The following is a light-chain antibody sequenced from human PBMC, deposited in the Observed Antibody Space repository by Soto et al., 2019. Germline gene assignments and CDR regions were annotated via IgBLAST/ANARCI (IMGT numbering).Light chain of an antibody. Sequence: EIVLTQSPGTLSLSPGERATLSCRASQSVSSIYLAWYQQKPGQAPRLLIYDASSRATGIPDRFSGSGSGTDFPLTISRLEPEDFAVYYCQQYGSSPPYTFGQGTKLEIK. CDR3: QQYGSSPPYT. CDR2: DAS. CDR1: QSVSSIY. V-gene: IGKV3-20*01. J-gene: IGKJ2*01.